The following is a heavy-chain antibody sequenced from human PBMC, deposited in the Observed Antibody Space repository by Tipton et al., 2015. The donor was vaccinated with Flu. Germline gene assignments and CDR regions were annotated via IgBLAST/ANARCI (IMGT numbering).Heavy chain of an antibody. V-gene: IGHV4-59*02. J-gene: IGHJ4*02. CDR2: IYNNQYT. Sequence: TLSLTCTVSGGFVSSYYWNWIRQPPGKGLEWIGYIYNNQYTKYNPSLKSRVTVSVDPSMSQFSLRLTSVTAADTAVYYCAKVIPEKVAGLDYWGQGTLVTVSS. D-gene: IGHD6-19*01. CDR1: GGFVSSYY. CDR3: AKVIPEKVAGLDY.